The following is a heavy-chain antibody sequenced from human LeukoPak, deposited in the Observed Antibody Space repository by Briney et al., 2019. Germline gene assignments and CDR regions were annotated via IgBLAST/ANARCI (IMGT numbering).Heavy chain of an antibody. D-gene: IGHD4-17*01. CDR1: GFTFSSYE. Sequence: GGSLRLSCAASGFTFSSYEMNWVRRAPGKGLEWVSYISSSGSTIYYADSVKGRFTISRDNAKNSLYLQMNSLRAEDTAVYYCARPLVPDDYVGNWFDPWGQGTLVTVSS. J-gene: IGHJ5*02. CDR3: ARPLVPDDYVGNWFDP. CDR2: ISSSGSTI. V-gene: IGHV3-48*03.